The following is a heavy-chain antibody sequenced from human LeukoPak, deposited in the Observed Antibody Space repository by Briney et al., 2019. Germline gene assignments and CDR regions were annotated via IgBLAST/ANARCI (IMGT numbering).Heavy chain of an antibody. CDR2: ISWKSDSM. D-gene: IGHD7-27*01. CDR1: GFIFDDYA. CDR3: ARDLNWETY. V-gene: IGHV3-9*01. J-gene: IGHJ4*02. Sequence: GGSLRLSCEASGFIFDDYAMHWVRQAPGKGLEWVSGISWKSDSMRYVDSVKGRFTISRDNAKNSLYLQMNSLRAEDTAVYYCARDLNWETYWGQGTLVSVSS.